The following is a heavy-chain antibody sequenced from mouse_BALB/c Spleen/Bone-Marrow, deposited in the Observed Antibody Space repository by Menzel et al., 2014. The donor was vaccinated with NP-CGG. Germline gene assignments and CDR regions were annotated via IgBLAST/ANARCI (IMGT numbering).Heavy chain of an antibody. CDR2: IWAGGGT. D-gene: IGHD2-1*01. V-gene: IGHV2-9*02. J-gene: IGHJ1*01. CDR3: VRDRGVTWDFDV. CDR1: GFSLTSYG. Sequence: VKLMESGPGLVAPSQSLSITCTVSGFSLTSYGVHWVRQPPGKGLEWLGVIWAGGGTNYYSALMSRLSISKDNSKSQVFLKMNSLQTDDTAMYYCVRDRGVTWDFDVWGAGTTVTVSS.